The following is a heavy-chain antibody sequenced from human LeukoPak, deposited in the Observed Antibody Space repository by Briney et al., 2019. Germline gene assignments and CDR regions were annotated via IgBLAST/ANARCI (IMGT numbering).Heavy chain of an antibody. J-gene: IGHJ6*03. CDR1: GGSISSGSYY. Sequence: SETLSLTCTVSGGSISSGSYYWSWIRQPAGKGLEWIGRIYTSGSTNYNPSLKSRVTISVDTSKNQFSLKLSSVTAADTAVYYCARVTHYYGSGSFYYYMDVWGKGTTVTVSS. CDR2: IYTSGST. V-gene: IGHV4-61*02. CDR3: ARVTHYYGSGSFYYYMDV. D-gene: IGHD3-10*01.